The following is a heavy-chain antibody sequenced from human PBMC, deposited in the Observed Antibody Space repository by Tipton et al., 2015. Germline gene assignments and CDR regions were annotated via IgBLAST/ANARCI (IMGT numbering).Heavy chain of an antibody. Sequence: SLRLSCAASGFTLSSYGMHWVRQAPGKGLEWVAFIRYDGSNKYYADSVKGRFTISRDNSKNTLYLQMNSLRAEDTAVYYCAKDQSIYCGGDCYTTDYWGQGTLVTVSS. CDR1: GFTLSSYG. V-gene: IGHV3-30*02. J-gene: IGHJ4*02. CDR3: AKDQSIYCGGDCYTTDY. D-gene: IGHD2-21*02. CDR2: IRYDGSNK.